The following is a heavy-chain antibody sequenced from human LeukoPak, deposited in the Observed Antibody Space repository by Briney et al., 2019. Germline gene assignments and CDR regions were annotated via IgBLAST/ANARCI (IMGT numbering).Heavy chain of an antibody. Sequence: PSETLSLTCTVSGGSVTNYYWNWLRQPPGKGLEGIGYTYYSGSTNYNPSLKSRFIISRDTSKNQLSLKLSSVTAAATAVYYCARRGYSSSHFDYWGQGTLVTVSS. CDR2: TYYSGST. CDR1: GGSVTNYY. V-gene: IGHV4-59*08. J-gene: IGHJ4*02. D-gene: IGHD6-19*01. CDR3: ARRGYSSSHFDY.